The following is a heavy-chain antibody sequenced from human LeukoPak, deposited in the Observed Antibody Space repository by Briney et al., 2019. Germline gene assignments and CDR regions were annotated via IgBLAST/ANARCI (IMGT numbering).Heavy chain of an antibody. J-gene: IGHJ5*02. CDR1: GFTFSSYS. CDR3: ARDWAISQQLSLRGWFDP. Sequence: GGSLRLSCAASGFTFSSYSMNWVRQAPGRGLEWVSSISSSSSYIYYADSVKGRFTISRDNAKNSLYLQMNSLRAEDTAVYYCARDWAISQQLSLRGWFDPWGQGTLVTVSS. D-gene: IGHD6-13*01. V-gene: IGHV3-21*01. CDR2: ISSSSSYI.